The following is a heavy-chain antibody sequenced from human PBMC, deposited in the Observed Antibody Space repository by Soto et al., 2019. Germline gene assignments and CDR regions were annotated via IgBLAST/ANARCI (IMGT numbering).Heavy chain of an antibody. CDR1: GGSISSSNW. J-gene: IGHJ6*02. CDR2: IYHSGST. Sequence: SETLSLTCAVSGGSISSSNWWSWVRQPPGKGLEWIGEIYHSGSTNYNPSLKSRVTISVDKSKNQFSLKLSSVTAADTAVYYCARDLRHYDILTGSPVYYGMDVWGQGTTVTVSS. CDR3: ARDLRHYDILTGSPVYYGMDV. D-gene: IGHD3-9*01. V-gene: IGHV4-4*02.